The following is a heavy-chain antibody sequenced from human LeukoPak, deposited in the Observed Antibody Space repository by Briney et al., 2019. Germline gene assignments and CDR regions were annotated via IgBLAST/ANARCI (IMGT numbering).Heavy chain of an antibody. J-gene: IGHJ6*02. D-gene: IGHD3-22*01. V-gene: IGHV4-4*07. Sequence: PSETLSLTCTVSGGSISSYYWSWIRQPAGKGLEWXXXXXXXXSTNYNPSLKSRVTMSVDTSKNQFSLKLSSVTAADTAVYYCARGDYYDSSGYYSHYYYGMDVWGQGTTVTVSS. CDR2: XXXXXST. CDR1: GGSISSYY. CDR3: ARGDYYDSSGYYSHYYYGMDV.